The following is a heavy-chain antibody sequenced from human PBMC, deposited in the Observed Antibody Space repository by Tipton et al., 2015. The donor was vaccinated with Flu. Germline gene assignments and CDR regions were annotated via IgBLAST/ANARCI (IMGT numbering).Heavy chain of an antibody. CDR3: ARGRVRFFGTVIKQKYGLDV. Sequence: GLVKPSETLSLNCGAYGGSSTEYYWSWIRLPPGKGLEWIGESSQSGSTSYNPSLSGRVTISLDTSKGQLSLRLTSVTAADTAVYYCARGRVRFFGTVIKQKYGLDVWGQGTTVTVSS. CDR1: GGSSTEYY. J-gene: IGHJ6*02. V-gene: IGHV4-34*01. D-gene: IGHD3-3*01. CDR2: SSQSGST.